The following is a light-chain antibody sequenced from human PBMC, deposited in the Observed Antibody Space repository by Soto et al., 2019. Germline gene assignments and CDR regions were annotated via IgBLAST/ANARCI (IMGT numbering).Light chain of an antibody. J-gene: IGKJ1*01. V-gene: IGKV3-20*01. CDR2: DAS. CDR1: QSVSSD. Sequence: EIVLTQSEATLSLSPGGRATLSCSASQSVSSDLAWYQQKPGQAPRLLIYDASIMATGIPARFSGSGSVTDFTLTISRQEPEDFAVYCCQQYGSSPTFGQGTKVDIK. CDR3: QQYGSSPT.